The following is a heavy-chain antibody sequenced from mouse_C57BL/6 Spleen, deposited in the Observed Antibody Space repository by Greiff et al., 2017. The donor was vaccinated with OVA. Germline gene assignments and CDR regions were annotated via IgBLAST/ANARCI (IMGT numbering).Heavy chain of an antibody. CDR1: GYTFTSYW. V-gene: IGHV1-52*01. D-gene: IGHD4-1*01. CDR2: IDPSDSET. CDR3: ARWDWDAFDD. Sequence: QVQLQQSGAELVRPGSSVKLSCKASGYTFTSYWMHWVKQRPIQGLEWIGNIDPSDSETHYNQKFKDKATLTVDKSSSTAYMQLSSLTSEDSAVYYCARWDWDAFDDWGQGTTLTVSS. J-gene: IGHJ2*01.